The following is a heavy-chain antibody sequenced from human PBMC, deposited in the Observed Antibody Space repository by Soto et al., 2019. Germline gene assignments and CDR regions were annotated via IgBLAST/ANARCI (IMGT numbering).Heavy chain of an antibody. CDR2: IIPIFGTA. V-gene: IGHV1-69*06. J-gene: IGHJ4*02. CDR3: ARLAREGPRPYFDY. Sequence: SVKVSCKASGGTFSSYAISWVRQAPGQGLEWMGGIIPIFGTANYAQKFQGRVTITADKSTGTAYMELSSLRSEDTAVYYCARLAREGPRPYFDYWGQGTLVTVSS. D-gene: IGHD3-3*02. CDR1: GGTFSSYA.